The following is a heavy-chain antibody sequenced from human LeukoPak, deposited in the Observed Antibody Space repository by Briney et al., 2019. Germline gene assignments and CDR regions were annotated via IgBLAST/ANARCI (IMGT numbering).Heavy chain of an antibody. Sequence: SETLSLTCTVSGDSISSYYWGWIRQPAGKGLEWIGRIYTSGYTNYNPSLKSRVAMSLDTSKHPFSLKLSSVTAADTAVYYCARGYYYGSGSPQFDYWGQGTLVTVSS. D-gene: IGHD3-10*01. CDR1: GDSISSYY. CDR3: ARGYYYGSGSPQFDY. J-gene: IGHJ4*02. CDR2: IYTSGYT. V-gene: IGHV4-4*07.